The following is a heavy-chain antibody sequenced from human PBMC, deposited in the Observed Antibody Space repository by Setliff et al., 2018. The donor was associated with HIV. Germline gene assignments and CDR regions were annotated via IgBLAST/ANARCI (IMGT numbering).Heavy chain of an antibody. V-gene: IGHV4-61*02. D-gene: IGHD3-22*01. J-gene: IGHJ3*01. CDR3: ARARITMTGGRLEPYAFDR. CDR2: VHSTGTT. CDR1: GVSISGGSYY. Sequence: SETLSLTCTVSGVSISGGSYYWGWIRQPAGEGLEYIGRVHSTGTTIYNPSLKSRVTMSVDTSKNQLSLKLRSVTAADAAVYYCARARITMTGGRLEPYAFDRWGQGTKVTVSS.